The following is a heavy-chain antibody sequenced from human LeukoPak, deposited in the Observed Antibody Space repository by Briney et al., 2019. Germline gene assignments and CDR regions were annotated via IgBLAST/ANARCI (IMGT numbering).Heavy chain of an antibody. CDR1: GFTFSSYW. CDR3: ARESRGGGWPYDY. D-gene: IGHD6-19*01. J-gene: IGHJ4*02. V-gene: IGHV3-74*01. Sequence: GGSLRLSCAASGFTFSSYWMHWVRHAPGKGLVWVSRINSDGSSTSYADSVKGRFTISRDNAKNTLYLQMNSLRAEDTAVYYCARESRGGGWPYDYWGQGTLVTVSS. CDR2: INSDGSST.